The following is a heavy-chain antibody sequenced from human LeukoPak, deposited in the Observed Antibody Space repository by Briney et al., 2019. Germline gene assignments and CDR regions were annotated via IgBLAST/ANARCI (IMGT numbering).Heavy chain of an antibody. D-gene: IGHD6-13*01. Sequence: GGSLRLSCTASGFTFSSYTMNWVRQAPGKGLEWVSSISGSGDYIFYADSMKGRFTISRDNARNSLYLQVNSLRAEDTAVYYCARGVGSNWFIYFQYWGQGTVVTVSS. CDR3: ARGVGSNWFIYFQY. CDR1: GFTFSSYT. V-gene: IGHV3-21*01. CDR2: ISGSGDYI. J-gene: IGHJ1*01.